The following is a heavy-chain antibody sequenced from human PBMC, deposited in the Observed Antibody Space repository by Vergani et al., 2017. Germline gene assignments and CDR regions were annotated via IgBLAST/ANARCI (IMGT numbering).Heavy chain of an antibody. CDR3: AKKGFCVTSSCYTTPRDTLQY. Sequence: EVQLLESGGGLVQPGGSLRLSCAASGFSFSDYAMSWVRQAPGKGLEWVAAISGSGSTTYYADSVKGRFTVSRDNSKNTLFLQMNSLRAEDTAVYYCAKKGFCVTSSCYTTPRDTLQYWGQGALVTVSS. J-gene: IGHJ4*02. CDR1: GFSFSDYA. D-gene: IGHD2-2*01. V-gene: IGHV3-23*01. CDR2: ISGSGSTT.